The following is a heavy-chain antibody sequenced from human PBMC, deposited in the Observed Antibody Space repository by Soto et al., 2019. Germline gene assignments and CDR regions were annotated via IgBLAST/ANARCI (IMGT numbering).Heavy chain of an antibody. Sequence: QVQLQESGPGLVKPSGTLSLTCPVSGGSISSSNWWRWVRQPPGKGLEWIGEISHSGTTNYNPSHKHRVTIALDKSKKECALNVSSVTAADAAVYYCARTLPIGPRNRDSYYYMDVWGKGTTVAVSS. J-gene: IGHJ6*03. CDR3: ARTLPIGPRNRDSYYYMDV. CDR2: ISHSGTT. V-gene: IGHV4-4*02. D-gene: IGHD2-2*01. CDR1: GGSISSSNW.